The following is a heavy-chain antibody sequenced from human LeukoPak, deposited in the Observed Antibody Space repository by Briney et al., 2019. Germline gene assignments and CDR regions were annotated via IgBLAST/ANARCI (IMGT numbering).Heavy chain of an antibody. CDR1: GFSLSTSEVG. CDR2: IYWNDDK. Sequence: SGPTLVKPTQTLTLTCTFTGFSLSTSEVGVGWIRQTPGKALEWLDLIYWNDDKRYSPSLKSRLTITKDTCKNQVVLTMSSMDPVKTATYFWAHIARYCSGSTCYFSSRFGYWGQGTLVTVSS. V-gene: IGHV2-5*01. J-gene: IGHJ4*02. D-gene: IGHD2-2*01. CDR3: AHIARYCSGSTCYFSSRFGY.